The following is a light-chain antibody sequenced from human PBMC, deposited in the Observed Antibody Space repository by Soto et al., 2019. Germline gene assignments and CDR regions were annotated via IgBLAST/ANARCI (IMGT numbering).Light chain of an antibody. CDR1: QSVTSSY. CDR2: GAT. V-gene: IGKV3-20*01. Sequence: EIVLTQSPGTLSLSPGERATLSCRASQSVTSSYLAWYQQKPGQAPRLLIYGATSRATGIPDRFGGSGSGTDFTLTISRLEPEDVAMYYCQQYGTSPWTFGQGTKVDIK. J-gene: IGKJ1*01. CDR3: QQYGTSPWT.